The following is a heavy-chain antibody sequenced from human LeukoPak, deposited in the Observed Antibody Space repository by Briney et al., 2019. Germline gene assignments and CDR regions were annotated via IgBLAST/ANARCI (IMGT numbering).Heavy chain of an antibody. D-gene: IGHD2-15*01. Sequence: SETLSLTCTVSGYSIRSGYYWGWIRQPPGKGLEWIGNIYHSGNTYYNPSLKSRVTISVDTSKNQFSLKLSSVTAADTAVYYCARHSRAALDYWGQGTLVTVSS. CDR2: IYHSGNT. V-gene: IGHV4-38-2*02. CDR1: GYSIRSGYY. CDR3: ARHSRAALDY. J-gene: IGHJ4*02.